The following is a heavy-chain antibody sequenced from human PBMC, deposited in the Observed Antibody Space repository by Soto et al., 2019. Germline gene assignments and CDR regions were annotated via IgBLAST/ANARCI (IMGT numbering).Heavy chain of an antibody. V-gene: IGHV3-11*01. D-gene: IGHD6-19*01. J-gene: IGHJ4*02. CDR3: ATGPGVAGKGRVDY. CDR1: GFTFSDYY. CDR2: ISSSGSNI. Sequence: QVQLVESGGGLVKPGGSLRLSCAASGFTFSDYYMSWIRQAPGKGLEWISYISSSGSNIYYADSVKGRFTVSRDSAKNSVFLQMNSLRAEDTAVYYCATGPGVAGKGRVDYWGQGTLVTVSS.